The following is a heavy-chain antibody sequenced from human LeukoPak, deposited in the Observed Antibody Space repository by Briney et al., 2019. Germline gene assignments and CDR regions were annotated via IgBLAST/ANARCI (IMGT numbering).Heavy chain of an antibody. CDR2: INPSGGST. CDR1: RYTFTSYY. Sequence: ASVKVSCKASRYTFTSYYMHWVRQAPGQGLEWMGIINPSGGSTNYAQKFLGRVTVTRDTSTSTVYMELSSLRSEDTAVYYCARETGLYAVYYAFDIWGQGTMVTVSS. CDR3: ARETGLYAVYYAFDI. D-gene: IGHD2-2*02. V-gene: IGHV1-46*01. J-gene: IGHJ3*02.